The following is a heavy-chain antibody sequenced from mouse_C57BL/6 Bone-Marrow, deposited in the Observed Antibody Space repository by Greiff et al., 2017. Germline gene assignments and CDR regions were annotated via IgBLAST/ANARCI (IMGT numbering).Heavy chain of an antibody. Sequence: QVQLQQSGAELVRPGASVTLSCKASGYTFTDYEMHWVKQTPVHGLEWIGAIDPETGGTAYNQKFKGKAILTADKSSSTAYMELRSLTSEDSAVYYCTRKDYGSRNAMDDWGQGTSVTVSS. CDR2: IDPETGGT. V-gene: IGHV1-15*01. J-gene: IGHJ4*01. CDR1: GYTFTDYE. D-gene: IGHD1-1*01. CDR3: TRKDYGSRNAMDD.